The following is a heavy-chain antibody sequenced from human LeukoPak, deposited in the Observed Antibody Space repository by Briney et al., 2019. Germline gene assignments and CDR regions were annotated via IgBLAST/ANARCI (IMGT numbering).Heavy chain of an antibody. J-gene: IGHJ4*02. Sequence: PSETLSLTCAGYGGSFSGYYWSWLRQPAGKGLEWIGEINHSGSTNYNPSLKSRVTISVDTSKNQFSLKLSSVTAADTAVYYCARGGYRDYGDYVISCPSYYFDYRGQGTLVTVSS. CDR2: INHSGST. CDR1: GGSFSGYY. D-gene: IGHD4-17*01. V-gene: IGHV4-34*01. CDR3: ARGGYRDYGDYVISCPSYYFDY.